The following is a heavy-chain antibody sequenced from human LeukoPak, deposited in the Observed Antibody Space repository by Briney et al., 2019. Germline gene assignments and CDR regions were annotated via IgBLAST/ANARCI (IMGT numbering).Heavy chain of an antibody. CDR1: GFTFSSYR. V-gene: IGHV3-21*01. Sequence: KPGGSLRPSCAASGFTFSSYRMNWVRQAPGKGLEWVSCISSSSSYIYYADSVKGRFTISRDTAKNLLYLQMNSLRAEDTAVYYCARDLSSGIGNYFDYWGQGTLVTVSS. J-gene: IGHJ4*02. D-gene: IGHD3-22*01. CDR2: ISSSSSYI. CDR3: ARDLSSGIGNYFDY.